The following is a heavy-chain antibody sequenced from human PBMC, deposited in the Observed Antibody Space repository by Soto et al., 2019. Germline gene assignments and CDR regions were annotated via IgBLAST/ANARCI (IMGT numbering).Heavy chain of an antibody. D-gene: IGHD6-19*01. CDR1: GFIFSSYW. J-gene: IGHJ4*02. CDR3: ARDLPWLEITPLY. V-gene: IGHV3-7*01. CDR2: IKQDGSEK. Sequence: VQLVESGGGVVQPGRSLRLSCAASGFIFSSYWMSWVRQAPGKGLEWVANIKQDGSEKYYVDSVKGRFTISRDNAKNSLYLQMNSLRAEDTAVYYCARDLPWLEITPLYWGQGTLVTVSS.